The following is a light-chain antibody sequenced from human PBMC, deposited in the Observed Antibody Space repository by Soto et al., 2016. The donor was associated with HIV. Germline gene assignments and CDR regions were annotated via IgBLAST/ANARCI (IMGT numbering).Light chain of an antibody. V-gene: IGKV1-9*01. CDR3: QQLNTYLPFT. CDR2: TAS. J-gene: IGKJ3*01. CDR1: QGISSY. Sequence: DIQLTQSPSFQSASVGDRVTITCRASQGISSYLAWYQQKPGKAPKLLIYTASTLQSGVPSRFSGSGSGTEFTLTISSLQPEDSATYYCQQLNTYLPFTFGPGTKVDIK.